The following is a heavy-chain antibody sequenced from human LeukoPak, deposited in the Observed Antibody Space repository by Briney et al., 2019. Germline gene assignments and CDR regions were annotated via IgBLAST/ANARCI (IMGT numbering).Heavy chain of an antibody. D-gene: IGHD4-17*01. CDR3: ARVGPFGDSAPYYFDY. V-gene: IGHV1-69*05. CDR2: IIPIFGTA. J-gene: IGHJ4*02. Sequence: SVKVSCKASGGTFSSYAISWVRQAPGQGLEWMGRIIPIFGTANYAQKFQGRVTITTDESTSTVYMELSSLRSEDTAVYYCARVGPFGDSAPYYFDYWGQGTLVTVSS. CDR1: GGTFSSYA.